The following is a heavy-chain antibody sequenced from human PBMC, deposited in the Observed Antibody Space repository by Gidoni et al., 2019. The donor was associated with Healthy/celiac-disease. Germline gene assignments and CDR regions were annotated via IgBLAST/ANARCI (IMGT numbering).Heavy chain of an antibody. CDR3: ARDRGGYCSGGSCYGGAFDI. CDR2: IIPIFGTA. V-gene: IGHV1-69*06. D-gene: IGHD2-15*01. J-gene: IGHJ3*02. CDR1: GGTFSSYA. Sequence: QVQLVQSGAEVKKPGSSVKVSCKASGGTFSSYAISWVRQVPGQGLEWMGGIIPIFGTANNAQKFQGRVTITADKSTSTAYMELSSLRSEDTAVYYCARDRGGYCSGGSCYGGAFDIWGQGTMVTVSS.